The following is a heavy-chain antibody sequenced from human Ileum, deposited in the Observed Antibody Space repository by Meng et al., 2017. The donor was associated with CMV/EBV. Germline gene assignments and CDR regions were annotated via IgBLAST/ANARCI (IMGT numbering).Heavy chain of an antibody. Sequence: GESLKISCAASGFTFDDYTMHWVRQAPGKGLEWVSLISWDGGSTYYADSVKGRFTISRDNSKNSLYLQMNSLRTEDTALYYCAKSSGYCSSTSCFHFDYWAREPWSPSPQ. D-gene: IGHD2-2*01. CDR2: ISWDGGST. CDR3: AKSSGYCSSTSCFHFDY. CDR1: GFTFDDYT. J-gene: IGHJ4*02. V-gene: IGHV3-43*01.